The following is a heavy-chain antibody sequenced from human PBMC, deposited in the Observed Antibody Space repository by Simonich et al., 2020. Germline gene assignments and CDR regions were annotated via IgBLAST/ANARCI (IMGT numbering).Heavy chain of an antibody. CDR3: ARDSSYYAFDI. Sequence: EVQLVESGGGLVQPGGSLRLSCAASGFTFSSYRMNWVRQAPGKGLEWGSYISSSSITKYDADSVKGRFTISRDNAKNSLYLKMNSLRAEDTAVYYCARDSSYYAFDIWGQGTMVTVSS. CDR2: ISSSSITK. CDR1: GFTFSSYR. D-gene: IGHD5-12*01. V-gene: IGHV3-48*01. J-gene: IGHJ3*02.